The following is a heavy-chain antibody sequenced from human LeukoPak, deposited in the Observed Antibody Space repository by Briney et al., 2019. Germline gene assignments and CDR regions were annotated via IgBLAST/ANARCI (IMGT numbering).Heavy chain of an antibody. CDR2: ISGSGDST. V-gene: IGHV3-23*01. Sequence: PGGSLRLSCAASGFTFSSYAMSWVRQSPGKGLQWVSAISGSGDSTYYADSVKGRFTISKDNSKNTLYLQMNSLRAEDTAVYYCAKEGFVGATTCYWDQGTLVTVSS. D-gene: IGHD1-26*01. J-gene: IGHJ4*02. CDR1: GFTFSSYA. CDR3: AKEGFVGATTCY.